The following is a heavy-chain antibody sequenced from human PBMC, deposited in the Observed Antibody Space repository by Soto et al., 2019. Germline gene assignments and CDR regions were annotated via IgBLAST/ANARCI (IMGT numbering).Heavy chain of an antibody. CDR3: ARDIVVEPAAPYFDY. D-gene: IGHD2-2*01. CDR2: INPNSGGT. V-gene: IGHV1-2*02. J-gene: IGHJ4*02. CDR1: GYTFTGYY. Sequence: AASVKVSCKASGYTFTGYYMHWVRQAPGQGLEWMGWINPNSGGTNYALKFQGRVTMTRDTSITTAYMELSRLRSDDTAVYYCARDIVVEPAAPYFDYWGQGTLVTVSS.